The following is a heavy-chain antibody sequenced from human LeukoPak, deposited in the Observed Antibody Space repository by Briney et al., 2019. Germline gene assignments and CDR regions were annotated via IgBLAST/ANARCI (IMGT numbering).Heavy chain of an antibody. CDR3: AIYLLGIAAAEPIAEYFQH. CDR1: GYTLTELS. J-gene: IGHJ1*01. V-gene: IGHV1-24*01. D-gene: IGHD6-13*01. Sequence: GASVNVSCKVSGYTLTELSMHWVRQAPGKGLEWMGGFDPEDGETIYAQKFQGRVTMTEDTSTDTAYMELSSLRSEDTAVYYCAIYLLGIAAAEPIAEYFQHWGQGTLVTVSS. CDR2: FDPEDGET.